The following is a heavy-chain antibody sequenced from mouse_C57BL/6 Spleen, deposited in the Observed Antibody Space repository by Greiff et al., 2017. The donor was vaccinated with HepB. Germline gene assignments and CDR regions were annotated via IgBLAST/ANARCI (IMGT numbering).Heavy chain of an antibody. D-gene: IGHD1-1*01. CDR3: ADTVVARDWYFDV. J-gene: IGHJ1*03. CDR2: INPSNGGT. Sequence: QVHVKQPGTELVKPGASVKLSCKASGYTFTSYWMHWVKQRPGQGLEWIGNINPSNGGTNYNEKFKSKATLTVDKSSSTAYMQLSSLTSEDSAVYYCADTVVARDWYFDVWGTGTTVTVSS. CDR1: GYTFTSYW. V-gene: IGHV1-53*01.